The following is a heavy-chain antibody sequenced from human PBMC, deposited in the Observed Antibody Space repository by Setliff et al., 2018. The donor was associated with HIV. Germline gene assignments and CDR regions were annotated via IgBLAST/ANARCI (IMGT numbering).Heavy chain of an antibody. D-gene: IGHD3-10*01. CDR3: ATRSLRSGELLLLGDTFDI. V-gene: IGHV1-2*06. J-gene: IGHJ3*02. CDR1: GYTFTEYY. CDR2: INPNSAIT. Sequence: ASVKVSCKASGYTFTEYYIHWVRQAPGQGLEWMGRINPNSAITSYAQNFQGRVSMTRDTSINTAYMELNRLRSDDTAVYYCATRSLRSGELLLLGDTFDIWGQGTMVTVSS.